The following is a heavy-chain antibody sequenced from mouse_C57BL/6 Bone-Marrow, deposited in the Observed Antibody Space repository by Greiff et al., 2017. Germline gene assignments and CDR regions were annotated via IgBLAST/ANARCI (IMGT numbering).Heavy chain of an antibody. Sequence: EVQLVEPGGGLVKPGASLKLSCAASGFTFSDYGMHWVRQAPEKGLEWVAYISTGSSTNYYTDTVKGRFTISRDNAKNTLFLQITSLRSEDAAMYYCARRSYGSSFVDYWGQGPTLTVSS. CDR1: GFTFSDYG. D-gene: IGHD1-1*01. CDR3: ARRSYGSSFVDY. CDR2: ISTGSSTN. V-gene: IGHV5-17*01. J-gene: IGHJ2*01.